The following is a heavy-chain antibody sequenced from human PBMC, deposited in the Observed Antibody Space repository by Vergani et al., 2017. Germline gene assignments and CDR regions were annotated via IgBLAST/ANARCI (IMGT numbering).Heavy chain of an antibody. Sequence: QVQLVQSGAEVKKPGSSVKVSCKASGGTFSSYAISWVRQAPGQGLEWMGRIIPILGTANYAQKFQGRVTITADESTSTAYMELSSLRSEDTSVYYCAREGAQGYDFWSGYSYYYYYMDVWGKGTTVTVSS. CDR2: IIPILGTA. J-gene: IGHJ6*03. CDR1: GGTFSSYA. V-gene: IGHV1-69*11. CDR3: AREGAQGYDFWSGYSYYYYYMDV. D-gene: IGHD3-3*01.